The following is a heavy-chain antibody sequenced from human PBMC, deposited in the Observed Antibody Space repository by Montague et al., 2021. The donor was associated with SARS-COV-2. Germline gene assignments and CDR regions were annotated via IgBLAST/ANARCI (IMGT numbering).Heavy chain of an antibody. CDR3: VRGCGGGGYCDVGD. J-gene: IGHJ4*02. D-gene: IGHD3-16*01. CDR2: HNYSGNN. CDR1: GGSISNSNYC. V-gene: IGHV4-39*01. Sequence: SETLSLTCTVSGGSISNSNYCWGCLRPPPGKGLEGEGSHNYSGNNYHNPSLRSTMSVAVDTFKFSLSLKVMSAAAADADEYSWVRGCGGGGYCDVGDWGQGTLVTVSS.